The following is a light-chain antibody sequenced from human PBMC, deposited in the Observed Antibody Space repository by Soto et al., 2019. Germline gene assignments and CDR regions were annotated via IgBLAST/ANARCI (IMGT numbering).Light chain of an antibody. CDR3: CSYTVXGTYG. Sequence: SFLAQPASVSGSPVQSITISCTGTSSDVCGYNYFSWYQQHPGKAPKLMIYAVSNRPSGVSNRFSGSKSGNTATLTISGLQAVEEADYYSCSYTVXGTYGFGTGTKXTXL. CDR1: SSDVCGYNY. J-gene: IGLJ1*01. CDR2: AVS. V-gene: IGLV2-14*01.